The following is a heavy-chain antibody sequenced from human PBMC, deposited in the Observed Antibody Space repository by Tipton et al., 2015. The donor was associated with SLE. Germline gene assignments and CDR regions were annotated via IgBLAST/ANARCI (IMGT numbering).Heavy chain of an antibody. V-gene: IGHV4-59*01. Sequence: TLSLTCTVSGGSISSYYWSWIRQPPGKGLEWIGYIYYSGSTNYNPSLKSRVTISVDTPKNQLSLQLSSVTAAGTAVYYCARDPGYCSGGSCSDAFDIWGQGTMVTVSS. CDR2: IYYSGST. CDR1: GGSISSYY. J-gene: IGHJ3*02. D-gene: IGHD2-15*01. CDR3: ARDPGYCSGGSCSDAFDI.